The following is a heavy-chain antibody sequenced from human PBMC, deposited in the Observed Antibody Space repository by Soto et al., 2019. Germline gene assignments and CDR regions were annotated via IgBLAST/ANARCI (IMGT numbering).Heavy chain of an antibody. CDR3: ASQPGIAAAGRDYYFDY. J-gene: IGHJ4*02. CDR1: GGSISSGCYY. D-gene: IGHD6-13*01. Sequence: TLSLTCTVSGGSISSGCYYWSWIRQHPGKGMEWIGYIYYSGSTYYNPSLKSRVTISVDTSKNQFSLKLSSVTAADTAVYYCASQPGIAAAGRDYYFDYWGQGTLVTVSS. V-gene: IGHV4-31*03. CDR2: IYYSGST.